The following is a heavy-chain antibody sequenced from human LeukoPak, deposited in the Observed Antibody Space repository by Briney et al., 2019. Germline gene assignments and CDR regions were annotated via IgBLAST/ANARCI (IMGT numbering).Heavy chain of an antibody. J-gene: IGHJ4*02. CDR1: GFNFNDLS. CDR2: ITGSSNTI. D-gene: IGHD6-13*01. V-gene: IGHV3-48*02. Sequence: GGSLRLSCAASGFNFNDLSTIWVRQAPGKGLEWLSYITGSSNTIYYTDSVKGRFTISRDNAKNSVYLQMNSLRDEDTAVYFCARVRGSRWPIAYFDYWGQGTLVTVSS. CDR3: ARVRGSRWPIAYFDY.